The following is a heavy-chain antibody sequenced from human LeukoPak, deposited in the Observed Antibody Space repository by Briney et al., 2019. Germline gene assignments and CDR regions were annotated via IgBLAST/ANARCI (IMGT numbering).Heavy chain of an antibody. D-gene: IGHD3-3*01. CDR2: ISYDGSNK. J-gene: IGHJ4*02. CDR3: ASGYDFWSGYLTDY. V-gene: IGHV3-30-3*01. CDR1: GFTFSSYA. Sequence: GGSLRLSCAAAGFTFSSYAMDWVRQAPGKGLEWVAVISYDGSNKYYADSVKGRFTISRDNSKNTLYLQMNSLRAEDTAVYYCASGYDFWSGYLTDYWGQGTLVTVSS.